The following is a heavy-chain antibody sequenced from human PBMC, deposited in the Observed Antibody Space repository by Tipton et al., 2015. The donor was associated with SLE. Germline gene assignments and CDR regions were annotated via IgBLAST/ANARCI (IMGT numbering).Heavy chain of an antibody. D-gene: IGHD3-9*01. CDR1: ADSISNYY. CDR2: IYSTGNT. CDR3: ARGKRHYDVLTGYYSKPHYFDF. V-gene: IGHV4-4*08. Sequence: TLSLTCNVSADSISNYYWNWVRQSPGKGLEWIGYIYSTGNTNYNPSLASRVTISVDTSRNLFSLNLSSVTAADTAVYYCARGKRHYDVLTGYYSKPHYFDFWGQGTVVAVSP. J-gene: IGHJ4*02.